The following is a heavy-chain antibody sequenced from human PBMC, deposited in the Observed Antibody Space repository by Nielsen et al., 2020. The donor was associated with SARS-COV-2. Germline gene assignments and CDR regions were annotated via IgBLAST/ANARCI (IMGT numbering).Heavy chain of an antibody. V-gene: IGHV4-61*01. D-gene: IGHD6-13*01. Sequence: SETLSLTCTVSGGSISSSSYYWSWIRQPPGKGLEWIGYIYYSGSTNYNPSLKSRVTISVDTSKNQFSLKLSSVTAADTAVYYCARSSSWYDYYYYGMDVWGQGTTVTVSS. CDR2: IYYSGST. CDR1: GGSISSSSYY. J-gene: IGHJ6*02. CDR3: ARSSSWYDYYYYGMDV.